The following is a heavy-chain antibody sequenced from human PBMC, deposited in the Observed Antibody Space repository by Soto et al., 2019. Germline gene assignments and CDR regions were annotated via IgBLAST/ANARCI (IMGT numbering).Heavy chain of an antibody. D-gene: IGHD6-19*01. J-gene: IGHJ4*02. Sequence: ESLYITCPVSGGSISSYYWSWIRQPAGKGLEWIGRIYTSGSTSYNPSLKSRVTMSVDTSKNQFSLKLSSVTAADTAVYYCARARKKQWLVLRGYYFDYWGQGTLVTVSS. CDR1: GGSISSYY. CDR2: IYTSGST. CDR3: ARARKKQWLVLRGYYFDY. V-gene: IGHV4-4*07.